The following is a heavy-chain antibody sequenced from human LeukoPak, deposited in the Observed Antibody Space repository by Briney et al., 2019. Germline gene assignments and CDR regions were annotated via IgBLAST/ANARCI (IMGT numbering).Heavy chain of an antibody. V-gene: IGHV3-15*01. CDR2: IRGKADGGAT. Sequence: PGGSLRLSCATSGLRFNNAWMSLVRQAPGKGLEWVGRIRGKADGGATDYAAPVKGRFIISRDDSEKTLYLQMNSLKTEDTALYYCTTYFCGGDCSVFNYWGQGTLVTVSS. CDR1: GLRFNNAW. J-gene: IGHJ4*02. CDR3: TTYFCGGDCSVFNY. D-gene: IGHD2-21*01.